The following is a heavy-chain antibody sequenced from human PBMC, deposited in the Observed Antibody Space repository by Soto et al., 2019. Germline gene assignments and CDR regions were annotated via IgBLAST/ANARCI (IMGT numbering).Heavy chain of an antibody. CDR3: ARGLYYDFWSGYYTQNWFGP. Sequence: PSDTLSPTCTVSGGSVSSGSYYWSWIRQPPGKGLEWIGYIYYSGSTNYNPSLKSRVTISVDTSKNQFSLKLSSVTAADTAVYYCARGLYYDFWSGYYTQNWFGPWGQGTLVTVSS. CDR1: GGSVSSGSYY. V-gene: IGHV4-61*01. D-gene: IGHD3-3*01. CDR2: IYYSGST. J-gene: IGHJ5*02.